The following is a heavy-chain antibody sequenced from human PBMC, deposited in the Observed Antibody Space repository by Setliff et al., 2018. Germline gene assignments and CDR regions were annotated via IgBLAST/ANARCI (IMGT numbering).Heavy chain of an antibody. CDR1: GFTFSSYW. CDR2: ITDDGGTT. J-gene: IGHJ4*02. CDR3: AKSSGSSSSTNLEY. V-gene: IGHV3-23*01. D-gene: IGHD6-6*01. Sequence: GGSLRLSCAASGFTFSSYWMNWVRQAPGKGLEWVSAITDDGGTTHYAGSVKGRFTIARDNSNSTLYLQMNSLRVEDTALYYCAKSSGSSSSTNLEYLGPGTLVTVSS.